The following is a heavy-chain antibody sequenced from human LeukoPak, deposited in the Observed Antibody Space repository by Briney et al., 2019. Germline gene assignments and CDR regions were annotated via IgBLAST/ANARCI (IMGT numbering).Heavy chain of an antibody. Sequence: ASVKVSCKASGGTFSSYAISWVRQAPGQGLEWMGGIIPIFGTANYAQKFQGRVTITTDESTSTAYMELSSLRSEDTAVYYCARGSTKVAAAGTLYYMDVWGKGTTVTVSS. V-gene: IGHV1-69*05. CDR1: GGTFSSYA. CDR2: IIPIFGTA. CDR3: ARGSTKVAAAGTLYYMDV. D-gene: IGHD6-13*01. J-gene: IGHJ6*03.